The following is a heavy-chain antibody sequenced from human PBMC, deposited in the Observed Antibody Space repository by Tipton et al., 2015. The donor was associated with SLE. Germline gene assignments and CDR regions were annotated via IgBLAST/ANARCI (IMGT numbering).Heavy chain of an antibody. V-gene: IGHV4-59*12. CDR1: GGSISSYY. CDR2: IYYSGST. Sequence: TLSLTCTVSGGSISSYYWSWIRQPPGKGLEWIGYIYYSGSTYYNPSLKSRVTISVDTSKNQFSLKLSSVTAADTAVYYCARVSQQLVGGFTYFDYWGQGTLVTVSS. J-gene: IGHJ4*02. D-gene: IGHD6-6*01. CDR3: ARVSQQLVGGFTYFDY.